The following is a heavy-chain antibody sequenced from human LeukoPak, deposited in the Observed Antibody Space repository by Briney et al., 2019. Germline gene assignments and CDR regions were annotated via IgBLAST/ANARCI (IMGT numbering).Heavy chain of an antibody. CDR2: ISYSGST. CDR3: ARYIWGSYPTFEDY. CDR1: GGSISSYY. D-gene: IGHD3-16*02. J-gene: IGHJ4*02. Sequence: ESGPTLVNPSETLSLTCTVSGGSISSYYWSWIRQPPGKGLEWIGYISYSGSTNYNPSPKSRVTISVDTSKNQLSLKLNSVTAADTAVYYCARYIWGSYPTFEDYWGQGSLVTVSS. V-gene: IGHV4-59*01.